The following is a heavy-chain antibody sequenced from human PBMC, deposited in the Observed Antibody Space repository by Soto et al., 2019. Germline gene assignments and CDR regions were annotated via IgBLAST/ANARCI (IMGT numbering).Heavy chain of an antibody. CDR1: GGSLRGSY. CDR2: VPHSGST. V-gene: IGHV4-34*02. J-gene: IGHJ4*02. D-gene: IGHD2-21*01. CDR3: ARGHIPVYGPVPDYFDS. Sequence: QVHLQQCGAGLLKPSETLSLTCGVYGGSLRGSYWSWIRQPPGKALECLGKVPHSGSTTFNPSLKSRVSVSVDTSDNQFSLKLTSVTAADTAVYYCARGHIPVYGPVPDYFDSWGQGTLVTVSS.